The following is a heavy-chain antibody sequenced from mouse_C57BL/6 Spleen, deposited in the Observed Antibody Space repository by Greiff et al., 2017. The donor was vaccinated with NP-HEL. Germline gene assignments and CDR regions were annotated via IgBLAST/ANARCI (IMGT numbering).Heavy chain of an antibody. CDR1: GYTFTEYT. CDR3: ARHEADYYIFDY. CDR2: FYPGSGSI. D-gene: IGHD2-12*01. Sequence: QVHVKQSGAELVKPGASVKLSCKASGYTFTEYTIHWVKQRSGQGLEWIGWFYPGSGSIKYNEKFKDKATLTADKSSSTVYMELSRLTSEDSAVYFCARHEADYYIFDYWGQGTTLTVSS. V-gene: IGHV1-62-2*01. J-gene: IGHJ2*01.